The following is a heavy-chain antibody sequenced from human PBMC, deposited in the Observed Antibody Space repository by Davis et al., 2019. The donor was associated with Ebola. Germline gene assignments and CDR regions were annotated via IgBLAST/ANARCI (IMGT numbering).Heavy chain of an antibody. V-gene: IGHV3-23*01. Sequence: GESLKISCAASGFTSSSYAMSWVRQAPGKGLEWVSAISGSGGSTYYADSVKGRFTISRDNSKNTLYLQMNSLRAEDTATYYCADLYCSSGTCYFDYWGQGTLVTVSS. D-gene: IGHD2-2*01. CDR3: ADLYCSSGTCYFDY. CDR1: GFTSSSYA. J-gene: IGHJ4*02. CDR2: ISGSGGST.